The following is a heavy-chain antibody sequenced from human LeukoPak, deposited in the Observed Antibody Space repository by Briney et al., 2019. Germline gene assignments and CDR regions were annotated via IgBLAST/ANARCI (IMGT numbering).Heavy chain of an antibody. CDR1: GFMFNNYA. D-gene: IGHD6-13*01. CDR2: ISGLGGSA. V-gene: IGHV3-23*01. J-gene: IGHJ4*02. Sequence: PGGSLRLSCAASGFMFNNYAMNWVRQAPGKGLEWVSGISGLGGSAYYAASVKGRFTISRDNSGDTLFLQLNNLRVEDTAIYSCARRGGSSWSSFDYWGQGTLVTVSS. CDR3: ARRGGSSWSSFDY.